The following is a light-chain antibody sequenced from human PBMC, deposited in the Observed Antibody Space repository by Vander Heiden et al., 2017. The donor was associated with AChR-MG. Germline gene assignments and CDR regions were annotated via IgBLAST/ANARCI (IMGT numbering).Light chain of an antibody. V-gene: IGLV1-47*02. J-gene: IGLJ2*01. CDR1: SSNIGSNH. CDR3: AAWDDSLSGVV. CDR2: SNN. Sequence: QSVLTQPHSAAGTPGQRVTISCSGSSSNIGSNHLYWYQQLPGTAPKLLIYSNNQRPSGVPDRFSGSKSGTSASLAISRLRSEDEADYYCAAWDDSLSGVVFGGGTKLTVL.